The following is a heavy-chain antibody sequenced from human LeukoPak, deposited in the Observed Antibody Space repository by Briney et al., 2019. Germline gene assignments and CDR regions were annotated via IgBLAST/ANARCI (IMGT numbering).Heavy chain of an antibody. D-gene: IGHD2-15*01. CDR1: GYSFTSYT. J-gene: IGHJ5*02. CDR3: ARVTVAVVVAATSNWFDP. V-gene: IGHV1-3*01. Sequence: ASVNVSCKASGYSFTSYTMHWVRQAPGQRLEWMGWINVGNGKTKYSQKFQGRATITRDTSASTAYMELSSLRSEDTAVYYCARVTVAVVVAATSNWFDPWGQGTLVTVSS. CDR2: INVGNGKT.